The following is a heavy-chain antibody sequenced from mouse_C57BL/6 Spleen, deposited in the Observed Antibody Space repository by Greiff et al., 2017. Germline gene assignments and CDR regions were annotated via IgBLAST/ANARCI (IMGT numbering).Heavy chain of an antibody. CDR2: IDPNSGGT. CDR3: ASSGTTGYFDV. J-gene: IGHJ1*03. CDR1: GYTFTSYW. V-gene: IGHV1-72*01. Sequence: VQLQQSGAELVKPGASVKLSCKASGYTFTSYWMHWVKQRPGRGLEWIGRIDPNSGGTKYNEKFKSKATLTVEKPSSTSYLQLSSPSSEDSAVYYCASSGTTGYFDVWGTGTTVTVSS. D-gene: IGHD1-1*01.